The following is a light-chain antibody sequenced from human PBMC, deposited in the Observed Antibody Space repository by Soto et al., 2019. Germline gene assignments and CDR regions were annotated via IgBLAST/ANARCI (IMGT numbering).Light chain of an antibody. CDR1: QSVSNN. CDR2: GAS. J-gene: IGKJ5*01. CDR3: QQASSLSIT. Sequence: EIVMTQSPSTRSVSPGEKATLSCRASQSVSNNLACFQQKPGQVPRLLIYGASNRATGVSARFSGSGFGTYFTRTITSLQPEDFATYYCQQASSLSITFGQGTRLEIK. V-gene: IGKV3-15*01.